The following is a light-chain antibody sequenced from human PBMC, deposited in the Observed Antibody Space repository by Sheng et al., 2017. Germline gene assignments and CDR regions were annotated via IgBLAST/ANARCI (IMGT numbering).Light chain of an antibody. V-gene: IGKV6-21*01. CDR3: HQSTTLPLT. Sequence: EIVLTQSPDFQSVTPKEKVTITCRASQSIGASLHWSQQKPNQSPKLLIKYASQSLSGVPSRFSGSGSGTYFTLTINGLEAEDAATYYCHQSTTLPLTFGGGTKGGDQT. CDR2: YAS. CDR1: QSIGAS. J-gene: IGKJ4*01.